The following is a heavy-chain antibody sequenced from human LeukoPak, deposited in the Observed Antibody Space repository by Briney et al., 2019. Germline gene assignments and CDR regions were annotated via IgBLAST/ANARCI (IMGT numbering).Heavy chain of an antibody. CDR2: ISAYNGNT. D-gene: IGHD3-10*01. V-gene: IGHV1-18*01. CDR3: ARDPPREWFGELLKRFDY. J-gene: IGHJ4*02. Sequence: GASVKVSCKASGYTFTSYGISWVRQALGQGLEWMGWISAYNGNTNYAQKLQGRVTMTTDTSTSTAYMELRSLRSDDTAVYYCARDPPREWFGELLKRFDYWGQGTLVTVSS. CDR1: GYTFTSYG.